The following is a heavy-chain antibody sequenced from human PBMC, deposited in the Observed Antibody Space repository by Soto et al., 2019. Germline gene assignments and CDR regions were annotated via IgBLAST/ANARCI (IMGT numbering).Heavy chain of an antibody. V-gene: IGHV3-72*01. CDR2: SIDKAQGYST. Sequence: GWSLRLSCAGSGFTLSDHYISIDKAQGYSTAYAASVKGRFNTSRDESKNSVYLQMKSLKTEDTAVYYCVRATYFSDSSGYTRCFDYWGKGTLVTVSS. CDR1: GFTLSDHY. J-gene: IGHJ4*02. CDR3: VRATYFSDSSGYTRCFDY. D-gene: IGHD3-22*01.